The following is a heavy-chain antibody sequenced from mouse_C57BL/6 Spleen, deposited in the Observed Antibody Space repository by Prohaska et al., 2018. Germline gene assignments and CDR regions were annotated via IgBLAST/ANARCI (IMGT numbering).Heavy chain of an antibody. CDR2: INPNNGGT. J-gene: IGHJ4*01. D-gene: IGHD2-1*01. CDR3: ARYDNTDYGNYEGAMDY. V-gene: IGHV1-26*01. Sequence: HGKSLEWIGDINPNNGGTSYNQKFKGKATLTVDKSSSTAYMELRSLTSEDSAVYYCARYDNTDYGNYEGAMDYWGQGTSVTVSS.